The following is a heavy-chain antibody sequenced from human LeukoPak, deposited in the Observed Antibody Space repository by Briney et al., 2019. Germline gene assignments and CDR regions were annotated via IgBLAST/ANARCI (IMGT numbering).Heavy chain of an antibody. V-gene: IGHV1-69*04. D-gene: IGHD2-15*01. CDR2: IIPILGIA. Sequence: SVKVSCKASGGTFSSYAISWVRQAPGQGLEWMGRIIPILGIANYAQKFQGRVTITADKSTSTAYMELSSLRSEDTAVYYCARTACSGGSCYSEYFDFWGQGTLVTVSS. CDR1: GGTFSSYA. J-gene: IGHJ4*02. CDR3: ARTACSGGSCYSEYFDF.